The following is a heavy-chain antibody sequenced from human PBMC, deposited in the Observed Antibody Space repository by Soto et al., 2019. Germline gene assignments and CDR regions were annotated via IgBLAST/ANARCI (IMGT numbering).Heavy chain of an antibody. CDR3: ASSQGSSTSLEIYYYSYYGRDV. CDR2: IIPISGTA. CDR1: GGTFSSYA. Sequence: QVQLVQSGAEVKKPGSSVKVSCKASGGTFSSYAISWVRQAPGQGLEWMGGIIPISGTANYAQKFQGRVTITADESTSTAYMELSRLRSEDTAVYYCASSQGSSTSLEIYYYSYYGRDVWGQGTTVTVSS. V-gene: IGHV1-69*01. D-gene: IGHD2-2*01. J-gene: IGHJ6*02.